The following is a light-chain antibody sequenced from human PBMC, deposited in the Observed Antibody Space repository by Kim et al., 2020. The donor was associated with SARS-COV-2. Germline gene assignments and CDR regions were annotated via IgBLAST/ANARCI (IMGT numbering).Light chain of an antibody. V-gene: IGKV1-39*01. CDR1: QSISNY. Sequence: DIQMTQSPSSLTASVGDRVTITCRASQSISNYLNWYQQKPGKAPKLLIYGASSLQSGVPSRFSGSRSGTDFTLTISSVQPEDFATYYCQQSFSSRRTFGQGTKVDIK. CDR2: GAS. J-gene: IGKJ1*01. CDR3: QQSFSSRRT.